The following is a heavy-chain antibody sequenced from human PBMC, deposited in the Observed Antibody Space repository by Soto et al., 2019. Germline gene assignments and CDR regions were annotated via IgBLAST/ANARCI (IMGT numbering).Heavy chain of an antibody. D-gene: IGHD6-19*01. CDR2: IYTSGTT. CDR3: ARERAVPSWVDP. V-gene: IGHV4-4*07. J-gene: IGHJ5*02. Sequence: QVQLQESGPGLVKPSETLSLTCTVSGGSISSNSWTWIRQPAGKGLEGIGRIYTSGTTDYNPSLKSRVTMSVDTSKNQFSLKLRSVTAADTAVYYCARERAVPSWVDPWGQGTLVTVSS. CDR1: GGSISSNS.